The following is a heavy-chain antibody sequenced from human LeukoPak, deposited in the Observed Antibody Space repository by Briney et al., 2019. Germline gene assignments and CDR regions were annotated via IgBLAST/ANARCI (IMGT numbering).Heavy chain of an antibody. CDR3: AREGGVAVALNAFDI. J-gene: IGHJ3*02. CDR2: ISSDGSNK. CDR1: GFTFSSYV. V-gene: IGHV3-30*04. D-gene: IGHD6-19*01. Sequence: GGSLRLSCAASGFTFSSYVMHWVRRAPGKGLEWVAVISSDGSNKYYADSVKGRFTISRDNSKNTLYLQMNSLRAEDTAVYYCAREGGVAVALNAFDIWGQGTMVTVSS.